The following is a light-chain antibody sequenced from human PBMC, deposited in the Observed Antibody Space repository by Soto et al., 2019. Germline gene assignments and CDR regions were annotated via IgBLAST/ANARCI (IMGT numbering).Light chain of an antibody. Sequence: DIQMTQSPSSLSVSVGDRVTITCRASQSISSFLHWFQQKPGKAPKLLSYASFNLQSGVPSRFSGSGSGTDFTLTITILQPEDFAAYYCQQSYTTPYTFGQGTKLEI. V-gene: IGKV1-39*01. J-gene: IGKJ2*01. CDR1: QSISSF. CDR2: ASF. CDR3: QQSYTTPYT.